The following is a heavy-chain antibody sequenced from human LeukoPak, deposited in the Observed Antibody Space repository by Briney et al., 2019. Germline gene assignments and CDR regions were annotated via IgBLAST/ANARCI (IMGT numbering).Heavy chain of an antibody. V-gene: IGHV4-34*01. J-gene: IGHJ4*02. Sequence: SETLSLTCAVYGGSFSGYYWSWIRQPPGKGLEWIGEINHSGSTNYNPSLKSRVTISVDTSKNQFSLKLSSVTAADTAVYYCARRSIVGATTGLFDYWGQGTLVTVSS. D-gene: IGHD1-26*01. CDR1: GGSFSGYY. CDR3: ARRSIVGATTGLFDY. CDR2: INHSGST.